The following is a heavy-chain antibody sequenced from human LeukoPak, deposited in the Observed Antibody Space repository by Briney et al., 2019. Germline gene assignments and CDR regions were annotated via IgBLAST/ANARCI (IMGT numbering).Heavy chain of an antibody. CDR3: ARDGYCSSTSCPPSYYYMDV. CDR1: GDSVSSNSAA. CDR2: TYYRSKWYN. V-gene: IGHV6-1*01. Sequence: SQTLSLTCAISGDSVSSNSAAWNWIRQSPSRGLEWLGRTYYRSKWYNDYAVSVKSRITINPDTSKNQFSLKLSSVTAADTAVYYCARDGYCSSTSCPPSYYYMDVWGKGTTVTVSS. D-gene: IGHD2-2*01. J-gene: IGHJ6*03.